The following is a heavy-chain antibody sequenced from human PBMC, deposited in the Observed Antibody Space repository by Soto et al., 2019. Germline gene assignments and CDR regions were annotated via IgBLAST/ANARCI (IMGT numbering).Heavy chain of an antibody. CDR2: IYYSGST. CDR3: ARGLGGIGIGARYYYGMDV. D-gene: IGHD3-16*01. CDR1: GGSISSGDYY. J-gene: IGHJ6*02. V-gene: IGHV4-30-4*01. Sequence: PSETLSLTCTVSGGSISSGDYYWSWIRQPPGKGLEWIGYIYYSGSTYYNPSLKSRVTISVDTSKNQFSLKLSSVTAADTAVYYCARGLGGIGIGARYYYGMDVWGQGTTVTVSS.